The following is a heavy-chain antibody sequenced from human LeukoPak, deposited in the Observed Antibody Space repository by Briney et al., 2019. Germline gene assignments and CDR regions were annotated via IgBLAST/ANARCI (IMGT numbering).Heavy chain of an antibody. V-gene: IGHV1-8*01. CDR3: ARPHLGYSSSWYELDY. Sequence: ASVKVSCKASGYTFTSYDINWVRQATGQGLEWMGWMNPNSGNTGYAQKFQGRVTMTRNTSISTAYMELSSLRSEDTAVYYCARPHLGYSSSWYELDYRGQGTLVTVSS. J-gene: IGHJ4*02. CDR1: GYTFTSYD. CDR2: MNPNSGNT. D-gene: IGHD6-13*01.